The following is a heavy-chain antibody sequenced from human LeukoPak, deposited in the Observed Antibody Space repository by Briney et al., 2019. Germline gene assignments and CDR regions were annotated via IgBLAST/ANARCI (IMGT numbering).Heavy chain of an antibody. CDR1: GFSFSSYW. CDR2: VKQDGSDK. V-gene: IGHV3-7*03. D-gene: IGHD1-26*01. J-gene: IGHJ4*02. Sequence: GSLRLSCAASGFSFSSYWMSWVRQAPGKGLEWVANVKQDGSDKYYVDSVKGRFTISRDNTKNSVYLQMNSLRVEDTAVYYCTVGGTIHWVEDYWGQGTLVVVSS. CDR3: TVGGTIHWVEDY.